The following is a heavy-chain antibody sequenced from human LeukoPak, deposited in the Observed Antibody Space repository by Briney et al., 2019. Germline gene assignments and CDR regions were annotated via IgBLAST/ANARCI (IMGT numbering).Heavy chain of an antibody. CDR1: GYTFTSYG. CDR2: ISAYNGNT. CDR3: AREGSDYYDSSGYEYFDY. Sequence: ASVKVSCKASGYTFTSYGISWVRQAPGQGLEWMGWISAYNGNTNYAQKLQGRVTMTTDTSTSTAYMELRSLRSDDTAVYYCAREGSDYYDSSGYEYFDYWGQGTLVTVSS. D-gene: IGHD3-22*01. V-gene: IGHV1-18*01. J-gene: IGHJ4*02.